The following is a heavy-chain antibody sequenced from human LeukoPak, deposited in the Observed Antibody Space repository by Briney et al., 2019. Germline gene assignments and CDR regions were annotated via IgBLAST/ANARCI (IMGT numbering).Heavy chain of an antibody. V-gene: IGHV3-9*01. CDR1: GFTFDDYA. CDR3: AKCDDFWSGTKN. CDR2: ISWNSGSI. D-gene: IGHD3-3*01. Sequence: PGGSLRLSCAASGFTFDDYAMHWVRQAPGKGLEWVSGISWNSGSIGYADSVKGRFTISRDNAKNSLYLQMNSLRAEDTALYYCAKCDDFWSGTKNWGQGTLVTVSS. J-gene: IGHJ4*02.